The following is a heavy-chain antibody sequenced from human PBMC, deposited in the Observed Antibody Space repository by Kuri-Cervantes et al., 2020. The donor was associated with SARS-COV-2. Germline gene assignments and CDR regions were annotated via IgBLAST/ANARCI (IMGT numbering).Heavy chain of an antibody. D-gene: IGHD3-22*01. CDR2: IKQDGSEK. CDR1: GSTFSSYG. Sequence: GESLKISCAASGSTFSSYGMHWVRQAPGKGLEWVANIKQDGSEKYYVDSVKGRFTISRDNAKNSLYLQMNSLRAEDTAVYYCARDYYDSSGYSSFDYWGQGTLVTVSS. J-gene: IGHJ4*02. V-gene: IGHV3-7*03. CDR3: ARDYYDSSGYSSFDY.